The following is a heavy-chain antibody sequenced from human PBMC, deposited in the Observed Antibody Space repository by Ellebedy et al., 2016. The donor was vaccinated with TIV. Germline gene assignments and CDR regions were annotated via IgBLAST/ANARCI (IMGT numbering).Heavy chain of an antibody. D-gene: IGHD6-19*01. CDR3: AREEGHSSGWYYFDY. CDR1: GFTVSGNY. Sequence: GESLKISCAASGFTVSGNYMSWVRLAPGKGLEWVSVIQSGGNTYYADSVKGRFSISRDNSRNTLYLQMNSLRAEDTAVYYCAREEGHSSGWYYFDYWGQGTLVTVSS. J-gene: IGHJ4*02. V-gene: IGHV3-53*01. CDR2: IQSGGNT.